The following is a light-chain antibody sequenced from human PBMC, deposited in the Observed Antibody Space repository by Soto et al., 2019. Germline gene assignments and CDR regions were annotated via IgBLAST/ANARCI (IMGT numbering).Light chain of an antibody. J-gene: IGKJ5*01. CDR1: QSVSSN. CDR2: GAS. CDR3: HQYGSSPT. Sequence: IVLTQSPATLSVTPGERATLSFRASQSVSSNLAWYQQKPGQAPRLLIYGASTRATGIPARFSGSGSGTDFTLTISRLEPEDFAVYYCHQYGSSPTFGQGTLPEV. V-gene: IGKV3-20*01.